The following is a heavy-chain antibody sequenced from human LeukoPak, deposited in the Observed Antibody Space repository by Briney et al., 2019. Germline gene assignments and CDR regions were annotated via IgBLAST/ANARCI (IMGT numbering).Heavy chain of an antibody. V-gene: IGHV3-30*01. D-gene: IGHD1-1*01. CDR2: IPFDATKE. CDR3: ARFKVGTNTTQKNAFDI. Sequence: QSGGSLRLSCAASGFTFSNYAMHWVRQAPGKGLEWVAVIPFDATKEYFAKSVKGRFTISRDNSKATLYLQMHRLRIEDTALYFCARFKVGTNTTQKNAFDIWGRGTVVAVSS. CDR1: GFTFSNYA. J-gene: IGHJ3*02.